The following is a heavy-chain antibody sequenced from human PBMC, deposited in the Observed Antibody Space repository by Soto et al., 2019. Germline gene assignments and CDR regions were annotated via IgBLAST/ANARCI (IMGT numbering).Heavy chain of an antibody. J-gene: IGHJ6*02. CDR1: GGTFSSYA. CDR2: IIPIFGTA. CDR3: AREGQWRHDYYYGMDV. V-gene: IGHV1-69*13. D-gene: IGHD6-19*01. Sequence: SVKVSCKASGGTFSSYAISWVRQAPGQGLEWMGGIIPIFGTANYAQKFQGRVTITADESTSTAYMELSSLRSEDTAVYYCAREGQWRHDYYYGMDVWGQGTTVTVSS.